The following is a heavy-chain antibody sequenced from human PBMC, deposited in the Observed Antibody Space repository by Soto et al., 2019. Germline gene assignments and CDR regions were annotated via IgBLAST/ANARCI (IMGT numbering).Heavy chain of an antibody. CDR3: AKERSSGWSFDY. CDR2: IIPIFGTA. D-gene: IGHD6-19*01. Sequence: SVKVSCKASGGTFSSYAISWVRQAPGQGLEWMGGIIPIFGTANYAQKFQGRVTITADESTSTAYMELSSLRAEDTAVFYCAKERSSGWSFDYWGQGTLVTVSS. CDR1: GGTFSSYA. J-gene: IGHJ4*02. V-gene: IGHV1-69*13.